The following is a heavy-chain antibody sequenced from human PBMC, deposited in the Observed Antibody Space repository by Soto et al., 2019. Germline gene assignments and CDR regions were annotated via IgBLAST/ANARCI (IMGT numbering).Heavy chain of an antibody. D-gene: IGHD5-12*01. J-gene: IGHJ4*02. Sequence: QVQLVQSGAEVKKPGASVKVSCKASGYTFTSYYMHWVRKAPGQGLEWMGIINPSGGSTSYAQKFQGRVTMTRDTSTSTVYMELSSLRSEDTAVYYCARDQGDGYPGSYWGQGTLVTVSS. CDR3: ARDQGDGYPGSY. V-gene: IGHV1-46*01. CDR2: INPSGGST. CDR1: GYTFTSYY.